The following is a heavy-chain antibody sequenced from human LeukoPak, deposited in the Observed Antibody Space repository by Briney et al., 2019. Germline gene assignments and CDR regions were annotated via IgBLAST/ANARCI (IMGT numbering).Heavy chain of an antibody. V-gene: IGHV3-30*18. Sequence: GGSLRLSCAASGFTVSSNYMSWVRQAPGKGLEWVAVISYDGSNKYYADSVKGRFTVSRDDSKNTLYLQMNSLRPEDTAVYYCAKDFAVSDYYFDYWGQGTLVTVSS. CDR3: AKDFAVSDYYFDY. J-gene: IGHJ4*02. D-gene: IGHD6-19*01. CDR2: ISYDGSNK. CDR1: GFTVSSNY.